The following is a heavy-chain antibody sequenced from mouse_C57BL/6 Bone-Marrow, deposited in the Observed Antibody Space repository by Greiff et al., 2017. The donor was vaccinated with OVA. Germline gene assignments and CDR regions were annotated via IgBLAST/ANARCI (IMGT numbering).Heavy chain of an antibody. Sequence: EVQLVESGGGLVKPGGSLKLSCAASGFTFSSYAMSWVRQTPEKRLEWVATISDGGSYTYYPDTVKGRFTISRDNAKNNLYLQMSHLKSEDTAMYYCARDKGWLLRGWYFDVWGTGTTVTVSS. CDR3: ARDKGWLLRGWYFDV. D-gene: IGHD2-3*01. CDR2: ISDGGSYT. J-gene: IGHJ1*03. V-gene: IGHV5-4*01. CDR1: GFTFSSYA.